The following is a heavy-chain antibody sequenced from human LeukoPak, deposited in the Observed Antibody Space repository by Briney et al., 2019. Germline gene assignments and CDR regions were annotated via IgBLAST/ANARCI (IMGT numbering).Heavy chain of an antibody. V-gene: IGHV3-53*01. D-gene: IGHD6-19*01. CDR2: IYSGGSR. Sequence: GGSLRLSCAASGFTVSTNYMSWVRQAPGKGLEWVSVIYSGGSRSYAASVKSRFTISRDNSKNTLYLQMNSLRAEDTAVYYCARVGYSSGWLRDWGQGTLVTVSS. CDR3: ARVGYSSGWLRD. J-gene: IGHJ4*02. CDR1: GFTVSTNY.